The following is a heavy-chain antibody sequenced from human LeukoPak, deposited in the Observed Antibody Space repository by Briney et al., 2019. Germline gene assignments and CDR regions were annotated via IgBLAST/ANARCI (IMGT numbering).Heavy chain of an antibody. CDR3: AKNLTVAGTLFDY. D-gene: IGHD6-19*01. V-gene: IGHV3-23*01. Sequence: GGSLRLSCTASGFTFSNYGMSWVRQAPGKGLDWVSAISGSGTITYYADSVKGRFTIPRDNSKNTLYLQMNSLRADDTAVYYCAKNLTVAGTLFDYWGQGTLVTVSS. CDR1: GFTFSNYG. J-gene: IGHJ4*02. CDR2: ISGSGTIT.